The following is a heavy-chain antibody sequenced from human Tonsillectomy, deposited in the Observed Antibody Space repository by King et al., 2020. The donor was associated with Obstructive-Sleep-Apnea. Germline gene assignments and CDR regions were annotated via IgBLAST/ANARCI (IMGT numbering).Heavy chain of an antibody. D-gene: IGHD4-17*01. J-gene: IGHJ4*02. Sequence: VQLVESGGGVVQPGRSLRLSCAASGFTFSGYDMHWVRQAPGKGLEWVAVISYDGVNKYYADSVKGRFIISRDNSKNTLYLQMNSLRAEDTAVYYCAKEGGVNTVTTPFDYWGQGTLVTVSS. V-gene: IGHV3-30*18. CDR2: ISYDGVNK. CDR3: AKEGGVNTVTTPFDY. CDR1: GFTFSGYD.